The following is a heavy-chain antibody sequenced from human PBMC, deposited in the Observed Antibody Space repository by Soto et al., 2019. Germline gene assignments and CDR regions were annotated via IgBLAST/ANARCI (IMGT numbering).Heavy chain of an antibody. J-gene: IGHJ4*02. V-gene: IGHV4-39*01. CDR3: GRLGEVATISYNFAY. CDR1: GGSVSSSSYY. D-gene: IGHD3-16*01. CDR2: VYYSGST. Sequence: PSETLSLTCTVSGGSVSSSSYYWGWVRQPPGKGLEWIGSVYYSGSTYYNPSLESRVTISVDKSKNQFSLKLMSLSAADTAVYYCGRLGEVATISYNFAYWGQGALAT.